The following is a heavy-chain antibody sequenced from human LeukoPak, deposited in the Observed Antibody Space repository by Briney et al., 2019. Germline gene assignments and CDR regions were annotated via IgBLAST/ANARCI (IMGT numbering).Heavy chain of an antibody. V-gene: IGHV1-69*04. CDR3: ARAHSSGWYVPLDY. CDR1: GSTFSSYA. CDR2: IIPILGIA. J-gene: IGHJ4*02. Sequence: GASVKVSCKASGSTFSSYAISWVRQAPGQGLEWMGRIIPILGIANYAQKFQGRVTITADKSTSTAYMELSSLRSEDTAVYYCARAHSSGWYVPLDYWGQGTLVTVSS. D-gene: IGHD6-19*01.